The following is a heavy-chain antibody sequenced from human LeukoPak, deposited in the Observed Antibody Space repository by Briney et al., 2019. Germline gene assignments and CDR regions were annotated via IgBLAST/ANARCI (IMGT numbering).Heavy chain of an antibody. CDR2: IIPIFGTA. Sequence: GASVKVSCKASGGTFSSYAISWVRQAPGQGLEWMGGIIPIFGTANYAQKFQGRVTITADVSTSTAYMELSSLRSEDTAVYYCARDRSPKADIVAPGDDAFDIWGQGTMVTVSS. D-gene: IGHD5-12*01. CDR3: ARDRSPKADIVAPGDDAFDI. J-gene: IGHJ3*02. V-gene: IGHV1-69*13. CDR1: GGTFSSYA.